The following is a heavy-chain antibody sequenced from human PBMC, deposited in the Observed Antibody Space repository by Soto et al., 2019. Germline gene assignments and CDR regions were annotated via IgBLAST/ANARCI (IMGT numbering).Heavy chain of an antibody. D-gene: IGHD3-3*01. CDR1: GGSISGDYY. Sequence: SETLSLTFSVSGGSISGDYYWSWIRRPPGKGLEWIGYIYNGGSTYYRPSLESRMHMSLDATRNHYSLRLTSVTAADTAVYFCARAPVGLDTISYFDYWGQGKLVTVSS. J-gene: IGHJ4*02. CDR3: ARAPVGLDTISYFDY. V-gene: IGHV4-30-4*08. CDR2: IYNGGST.